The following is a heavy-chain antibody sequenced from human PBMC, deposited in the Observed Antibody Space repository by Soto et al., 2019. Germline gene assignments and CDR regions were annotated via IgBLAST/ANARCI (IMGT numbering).Heavy chain of an antibody. CDR2: IDPSDSYT. CDR1: GYSFTSYW. J-gene: IGHJ6*02. D-gene: IGHD6-6*01. CDR3: ARFIAARPPQKGGMDV. Sequence: GESLKISCKGSGYSFTSYWISWVRQMPGKGLEWMGRIDPSDSYTNYSPSFQGHVTISADKSISTAYLQWSSLKASDTAMYYCARFIAARPPQKGGMDVWGQGTTVTVSS. V-gene: IGHV5-10-1*01.